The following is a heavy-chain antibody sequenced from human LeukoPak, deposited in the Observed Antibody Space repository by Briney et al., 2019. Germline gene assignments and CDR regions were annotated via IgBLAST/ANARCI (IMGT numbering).Heavy chain of an antibody. J-gene: IGHJ4*02. CDR2: ISYDGSNK. V-gene: IGHV3-30*18. D-gene: IGHD3-22*01. Sequence: GGSLRLSCAASGFTFSSYGMHWVRQAPGKGLDWVAVISYDGSNKYYADSVKGRFTISRDNSKNTLYLQMNSLRAEDTAVYYCAKDPTPAMIVVAAYYFDYWGQGTLVTVSS. CDR3: AKDPTPAMIVVAAYYFDY. CDR1: GFTFSSYG.